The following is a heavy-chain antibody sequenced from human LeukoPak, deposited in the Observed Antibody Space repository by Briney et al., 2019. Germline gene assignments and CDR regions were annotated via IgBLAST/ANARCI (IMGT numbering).Heavy chain of an antibody. D-gene: IGHD1-26*01. CDR2: IYYSGST. Sequence: PSETLSLTCTVSGGSISSYYWSWIRQPPGKGLEWIGYIYYSGSTNYNPSLKSRVTISVDTSKNQFSLKLSSVTAADTAVYYCARSYSGSLVDWNYYYGMDVWGQGTTVTVSS. CDR1: GGSISSYY. CDR3: ARSYSGSLVDWNYYYGMDV. J-gene: IGHJ6*02. V-gene: IGHV4-59*01.